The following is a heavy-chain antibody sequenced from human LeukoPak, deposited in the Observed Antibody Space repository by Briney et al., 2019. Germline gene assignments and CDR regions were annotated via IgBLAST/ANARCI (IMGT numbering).Heavy chain of an antibody. J-gene: IGHJ6*03. CDR3: AKAPGSGNEVYYYYYMDV. CDR2: IRNDESNK. CDR1: GFTFSSYG. Sequence: GGSLRLSCAASGFTFSSYGMHWVRQAPGKGLEWVAFIRNDESNKYYADSVKGRFTISRDNSKYTLYLQMNSLRAEDTAVYYCAKAPGSGNEVYYYYYMDVWGKGTTVTVSS. V-gene: IGHV3-30*02. D-gene: IGHD3-10*01.